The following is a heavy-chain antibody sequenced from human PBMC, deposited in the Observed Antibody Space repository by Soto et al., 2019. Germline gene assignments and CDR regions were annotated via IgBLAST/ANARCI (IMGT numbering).Heavy chain of an antibody. CDR2: IRNKANGYTT. D-gene: IGHD1-26*01. CDR1: GFTFSDHY. J-gene: IGHJ6*02. Sequence: EVQLVEFGGGLVQPGGSLRLSCEASGFTFSDHYMDWVRQAPGKGPEWVARIRNKANGYTTEYAASVKGRFTISRDDSKNSLYLQMDSLKTEDTALYYCARDLHSGSGGEMDVWGRGTTVNVSS. V-gene: IGHV3-72*01. CDR3: ARDLHSGSGGEMDV.